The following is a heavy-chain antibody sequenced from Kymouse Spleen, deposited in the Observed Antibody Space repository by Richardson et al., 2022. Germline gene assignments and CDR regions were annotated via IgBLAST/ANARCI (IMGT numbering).Heavy chain of an antibody. CDR3: ALYSSSWKNGMDV. Sequence: EVQLVESGGGLVQPGGSLRLSCAASGFTFSDHYMDWVRQAPGKGLEWVGRTRNKANSYTTEYAASVKGRFTISRDDSKNSLYLQMNSLKTEDTAVYYCALYSSSWKNGMDVWGQGTTVTVSS. CDR2: TRNKANSYTT. CDR1: GFTFSDHY. J-gene: IGHJ6*02. D-gene: IGHD6-13*01. V-gene: IGHV3-72*01.